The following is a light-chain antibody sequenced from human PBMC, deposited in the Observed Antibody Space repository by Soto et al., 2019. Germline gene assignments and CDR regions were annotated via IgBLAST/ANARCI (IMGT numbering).Light chain of an antibody. CDR1: QDISTY. V-gene: IGKV1-33*01. CDR3: QQYNSLSYT. J-gene: IGKJ2*01. Sequence: DIQMTQSRASLSASLGDRVTITCRASQDISTYLNWYQQKPGKAPNLLIYTVPNLETGVPSRFSGSGSGTVFTLTISALQPEDIATYYCQQYNSLSYTFGQGTRLEIE. CDR2: TVP.